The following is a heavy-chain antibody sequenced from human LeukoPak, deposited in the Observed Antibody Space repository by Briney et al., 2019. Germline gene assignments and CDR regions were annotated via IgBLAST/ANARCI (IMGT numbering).Heavy chain of an antibody. CDR1: GFTFSSYS. CDR2: ISSRSSYI. Sequence: KPGGSLRLSCAASGFTFSSYSMNWVRQAPGKGLEWVSSISSRSSYIYYADSVKGRFTISRDNAKNSMYLQMNSLRAADTAVYYCARGAYLGGDFDYWGQGTLVTVSS. V-gene: IGHV3-21*04. D-gene: IGHD2/OR15-2a*01. CDR3: ARGAYLGGDFDY. J-gene: IGHJ4*02.